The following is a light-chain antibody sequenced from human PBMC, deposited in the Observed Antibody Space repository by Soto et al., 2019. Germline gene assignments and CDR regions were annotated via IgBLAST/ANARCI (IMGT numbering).Light chain of an antibody. J-gene: IGKJ4*01. V-gene: IGKV3-11*01. Sequence: EIVLTQSPATLSLSPGERATLSCRATQSVGSNLAWYQQKPGQAPRLLMYDTSIRATGIPDRFSGSGSVTDFTLTITSLEPADFAVYYCQQRINWPLTFGGGTMVEIK. CDR1: QSVGSN. CDR2: DTS. CDR3: QQRINWPLT.